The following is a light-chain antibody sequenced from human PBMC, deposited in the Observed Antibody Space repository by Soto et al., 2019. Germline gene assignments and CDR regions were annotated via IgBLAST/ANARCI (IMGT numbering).Light chain of an antibody. CDR1: RSIFSY. V-gene: IGKV1-39*01. Sequence: DIQMTQSPSSLSASIGDRVTITCRASRSIFSYLNWYQQRPGKGPKVLIYAASSLQSRVPSRFSGSGSGTDFTLTIDGLQPEDFATYYCQQSYDTPYTFGQGTKVDIK. J-gene: IGKJ2*01. CDR3: QQSYDTPYT. CDR2: AAS.